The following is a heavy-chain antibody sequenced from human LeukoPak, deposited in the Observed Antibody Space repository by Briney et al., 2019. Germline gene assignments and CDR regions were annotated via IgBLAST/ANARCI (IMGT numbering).Heavy chain of an antibody. D-gene: IGHD2-15*01. CDR1: GFTFSSYG. CDR3: AKGAGCSGGSCYPEGPYYFDY. CDR2: IWYDGSNK. J-gene: IGHJ4*02. V-gene: IGHV3-33*06. Sequence: PGRSLRLSCAASGFTFSSYGMHWVRQAPGKGLEWVAVIWYDGSNKYYADSVKGRFTISRDNSKNTLYLQMNSLRAEDTAVYYCAKGAGCSGGSCYPEGPYYFDYWGQGTLVTVSS.